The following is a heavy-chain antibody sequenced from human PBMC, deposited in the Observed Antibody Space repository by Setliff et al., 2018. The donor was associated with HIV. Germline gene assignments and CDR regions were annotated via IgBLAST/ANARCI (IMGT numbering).Heavy chain of an antibody. J-gene: IGHJ6*02. CDR2: ISSSGTTT. D-gene: IGHD3-3*01. CDR3: ARTKSVTIFGVLHDSGMDV. CDR1: GGSFTTY. V-gene: IGHV3-48*03. Sequence: LSLTCTVSGGSFTTYYWVRQAPGRGLEWISSISSSGTTTVYRDSVKGRFTISRDNAKNSLYLQMNSLRAEDTAVYYCARTKSVTIFGVLHDSGMDVWGQGTTVTVS.